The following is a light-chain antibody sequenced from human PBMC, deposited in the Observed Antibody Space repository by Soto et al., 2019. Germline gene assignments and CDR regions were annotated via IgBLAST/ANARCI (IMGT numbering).Light chain of an antibody. CDR3: QQYGSSPCT. CDR1: QSVSSSS. CDR2: DAS. V-gene: IGKV3-20*01. Sequence: EIVLTQSPGTLSLSPGERATLSCRASQSVSSSSLAWYQQKSGQAPRLLIYDASSRATGIPDRFSGSGSGTDFTLTISRLEPEDFAVYYCQQYGSSPCTFGQGTKLEIK. J-gene: IGKJ2*02.